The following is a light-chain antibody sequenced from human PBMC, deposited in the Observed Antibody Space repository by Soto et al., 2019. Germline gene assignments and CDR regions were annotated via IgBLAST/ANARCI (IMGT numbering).Light chain of an antibody. CDR3: SSYAGSIYV. Sequence: QSVLTQPPSASGSPGQSVTISCTGTSSDVGGYNFVSWYQQHPGKAPKLMIYEVSKRPSGVPDRFSGSKSGNTASLTVSGLQGEDEADYYCSSYAGSIYVFGNGTKV. J-gene: IGLJ1*01. CDR2: EVS. CDR1: SSDVGGYNF. V-gene: IGLV2-8*01.